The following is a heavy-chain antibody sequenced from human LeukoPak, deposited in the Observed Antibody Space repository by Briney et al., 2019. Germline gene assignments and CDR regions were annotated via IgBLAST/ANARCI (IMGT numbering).Heavy chain of an antibody. D-gene: IGHD2-2*02. Sequence: GGSLRLSCAASGFIFSSYAMSWVRQAPGEGLEWVSAISGGGSNTYYAESVKGRFTISRDNSKNTLYLQTNSLRAEDTAVYYCATRNLDIVVVPAAIGPPSFWGQGTMVTVSS. CDR3: ATRNLDIVVVPAAIGPPSF. J-gene: IGHJ3*01. V-gene: IGHV3-23*01. CDR2: ISGGGSNT. CDR1: GFIFSSYA.